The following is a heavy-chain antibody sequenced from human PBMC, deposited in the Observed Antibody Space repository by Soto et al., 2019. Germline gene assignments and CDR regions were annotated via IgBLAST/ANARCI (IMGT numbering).Heavy chain of an antibody. Sequence: VASVKVSCKASGYTFTSYALHWVRQAPGQRLEWMGWINAGNGNTKYSQKFQARVTITRDTSASTAYMELSSLRSEDTAVYYCARDRAWLTVAGTGRWFDPWGQGNLVTVSS. J-gene: IGHJ5*02. CDR2: INAGNGNT. D-gene: IGHD6-19*01. CDR1: GYTFTSYA. V-gene: IGHV1-3*01. CDR3: ARDRAWLTVAGTGRWFDP.